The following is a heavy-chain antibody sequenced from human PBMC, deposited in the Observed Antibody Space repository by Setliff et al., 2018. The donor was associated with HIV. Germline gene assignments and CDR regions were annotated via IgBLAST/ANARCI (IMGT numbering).Heavy chain of an antibody. D-gene: IGHD3-10*01. Sequence: SGPTLVNPTQTLTLTCTFSGFSLTTSGIRVTWVRQPPGKALEWLARIDWEDDKFYSTSLKTRLTISKDTSKNQVVLTMTNMGPLDTATYFWARTYGSASKLDYWGPGTLVTVSS. V-gene: IGHV2-70*04. CDR3: ARTYGSASKLDY. CDR1: GFSLTTSGIR. J-gene: IGHJ4*02. CDR2: IDWEDDK.